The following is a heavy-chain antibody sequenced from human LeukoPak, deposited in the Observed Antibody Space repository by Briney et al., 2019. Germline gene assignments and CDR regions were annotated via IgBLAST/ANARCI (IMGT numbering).Heavy chain of an antibody. D-gene: IGHD4-17*01. V-gene: IGHV4-30-4*01. J-gene: IGHJ4*02. Sequence: SETLSLTCTVSGGSISSGDYYWSWIRQPPGRGLEWNVYIYNSGGTSYNPSLKSRVTISADTSKKQLSLKLSSVTAADTAVYYCARVSFLNGRGDYPDYWGQGTLVTVSS. CDR3: ARVSFLNGRGDYPDY. CDR1: GGSISSGDYY. CDR2: IYNSGGT.